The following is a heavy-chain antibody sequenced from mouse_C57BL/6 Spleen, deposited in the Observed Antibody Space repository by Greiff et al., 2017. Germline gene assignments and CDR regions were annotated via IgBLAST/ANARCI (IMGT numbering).Heavy chain of an antibody. CDR1: GYTFTSYW. D-gene: IGHD2-3*01. Sequence: VQLLQPGAELVRPGTSVKLSCTASGYTFTSYWMHWVKQRPGQGLEWIGVIDPSDSYTNYTQKFKGKATVTVDTSSSTAYLQLSSLTSEDSAVLYCARWLLRSYAIDYWGQGTSVTVSS. CDR2: IDPSDSYT. J-gene: IGHJ4*01. V-gene: IGHV1-59*01. CDR3: ARWLLRSYAIDY.